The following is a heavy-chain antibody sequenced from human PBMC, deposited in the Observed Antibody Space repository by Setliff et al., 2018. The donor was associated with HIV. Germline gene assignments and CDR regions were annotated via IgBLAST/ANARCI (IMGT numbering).Heavy chain of an antibody. CDR3: ASTRRGDYAD. D-gene: IGHD4-17*01. CDR2: IHYSGST. J-gene: IGHJ4*02. Sequence: SETLSLTCTVSGGSISSSNKYWGWVRQPPGKGLEWIGSIHYSGSTYYNPSLKSRITIAVDTSNNQFSLHLSSVTVADTAVYYCASTRRGDYADWGQGTRVTGAS. CDR1: GGSISSSNKY. V-gene: IGHV4-39*07.